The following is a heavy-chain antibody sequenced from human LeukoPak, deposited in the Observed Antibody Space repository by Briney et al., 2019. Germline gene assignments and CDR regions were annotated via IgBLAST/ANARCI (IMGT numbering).Heavy chain of an antibody. J-gene: IGHJ6*03. CDR1: GFNFDDYG. Sequence: GGSLRLSCAASGFNFDDYGMSWVRQAPGKGLEWVSDINWNGGSTGYADSVKGRFIISRDNAKNSLYLQMNSLRAEDTALYFCAREQQLANYYYYYMDVWGKGTTVTVSS. CDR3: AREQQLANYYYYYMDV. CDR2: INWNGGST. V-gene: IGHV3-20*04. D-gene: IGHD6-13*01.